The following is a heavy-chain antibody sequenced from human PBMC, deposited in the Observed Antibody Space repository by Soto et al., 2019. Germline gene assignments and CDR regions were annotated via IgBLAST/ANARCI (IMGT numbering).Heavy chain of an antibody. CDR1: GFTFSSYA. V-gene: IGHV3-23*01. Sequence: GGSLRLSCSASGFTFSSYAMSWVRQAPCKGLELVSAISGSGGSTYYADSVKGRFTISRDNSKNTLYLQMNSLRAEDTAVYYCAKDPPDWNDGVYYYYYGMDVWGQGTTVTVSS. CDR2: ISGSGGST. J-gene: IGHJ6*02. CDR3: AKDPPDWNDGVYYYYYGMDV. D-gene: IGHD1-1*01.